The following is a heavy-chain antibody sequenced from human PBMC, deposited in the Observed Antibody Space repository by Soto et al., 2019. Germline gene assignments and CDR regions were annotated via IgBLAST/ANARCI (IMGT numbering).Heavy chain of an antibody. CDR2: IYQSGST. J-gene: IGHJ4*02. CDR3: ARSYSGGDAYFDY. CDR1: GGSISSGGYA. V-gene: IGHV4-30-2*01. D-gene: IGHD2-21*02. Sequence: SETLSLTCAVSGGSISSGGYAWAWIRQPPVKGLEWVGYIYQSGSTYYNPSLKSRVTIAADRSKNQFSLNLASVTAADTAVYYCARSYSGGDAYFDYWGQGTVVNVSS.